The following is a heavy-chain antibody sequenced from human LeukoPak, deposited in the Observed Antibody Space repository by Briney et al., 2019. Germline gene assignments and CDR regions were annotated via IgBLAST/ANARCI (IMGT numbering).Heavy chain of an antibody. Sequence: PGGSLRLSCAASGFTFSGYYMSWIRQAPGKGLEWLSYISGSGSTTLYADSVKGRFTISRDNAQNSLYLQMNSLGAEDTAAYYCARGSSGYYGAFDIWGQGTMVTVSS. J-gene: IGHJ3*02. CDR3: ARGSSGYYGAFDI. CDR2: ISGSGSTT. D-gene: IGHD3-22*01. V-gene: IGHV3-11*04. CDR1: GFTFSGYY.